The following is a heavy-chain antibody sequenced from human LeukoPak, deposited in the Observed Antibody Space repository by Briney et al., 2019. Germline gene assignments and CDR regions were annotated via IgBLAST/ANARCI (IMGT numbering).Heavy chain of an antibody. V-gene: IGHV4-34*01. CDR2: INHSGST. CDR3: ARVRPSTDTAMVVTDY. J-gene: IGHJ4*02. Sequence: PSETLSLTCAVYGGSSSGYYWSWIRQPPGKGLEWIGEINHSGSTNYNPSLKSRVTISVDTSKNQFSLKLSSVTAADTAVYYCARVRPSTDTAMVVTDYWGQGTLVTVSS. CDR1: GGSSSGYY. D-gene: IGHD5-18*01.